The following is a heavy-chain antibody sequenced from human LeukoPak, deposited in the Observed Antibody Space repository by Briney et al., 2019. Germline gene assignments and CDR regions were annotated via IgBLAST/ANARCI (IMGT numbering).Heavy chain of an antibody. CDR2: IYYSGST. V-gene: IGHV4-59*08. J-gene: IGHJ4*02. CDR1: GGSISSYY. CDR3: ARQLLQWDHTFDY. D-gene: IGHD1-26*01. Sequence: SETLSLTCTVSGGSISSYYWSWIRQPPGKGLEWIGYIYYSGSTNYNPSLKSRVTISVDTSKNQFSLKLSSVTAADTAVYYCARQLLQWDHTFDYWGQGTLVTVSS.